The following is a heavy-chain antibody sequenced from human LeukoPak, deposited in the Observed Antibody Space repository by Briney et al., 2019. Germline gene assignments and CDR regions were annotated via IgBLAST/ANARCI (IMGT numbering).Heavy chain of an antibody. D-gene: IGHD3-3*01. V-gene: IGHV4-31*03. CDR2: IYYSGST. CDR3: ARCITISPFDI. Sequence: TPSLTCTVSGGSISSGGYYWSWIRQHPGKGLEWIGYIYYSGSTYYNPSLKSRVTISVDTSKNQFSLKLSSVTAADTAVYYCARCITISPFDIWGQGTMVTVSS. CDR1: GGSISSGGYY. J-gene: IGHJ3*02.